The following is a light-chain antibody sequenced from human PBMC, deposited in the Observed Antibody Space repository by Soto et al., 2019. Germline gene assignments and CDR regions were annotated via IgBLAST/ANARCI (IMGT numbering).Light chain of an antibody. CDR2: AAS. J-gene: IGKJ2*01. Sequence: EVVLTQSPATLSLSPGESATLSCRASQNVGHNLAWYQQTPGQAPRLLIYAASDRATGIPARFRGSGSDTDFTLTITSVEPEDFAVYYCQQRRRWPRDTFGQGTKLEIK. CDR3: QQRRRWPRDT. CDR1: QNVGHN. V-gene: IGKV3-11*01.